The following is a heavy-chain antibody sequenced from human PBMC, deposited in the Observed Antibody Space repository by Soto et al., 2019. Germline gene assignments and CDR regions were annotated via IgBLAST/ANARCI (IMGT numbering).Heavy chain of an antibody. V-gene: IGHV4-30-2*01. CDR3: ARAQFYSGSGRYNNLMFDP. D-gene: IGHD3-10*01. CDR1: GGSISAAGDS. J-gene: IGHJ5*02. Sequence: PSETLSLTCAVSGGSISAAGDSWSWIRQPPGGGLEWTGYIYHSGTFLYNPSLKTRLTMSLDRSNNQFSLTLNSVTAADMAVYYCARAQFYSGSGRYNNLMFDPWGQGIQVTVSS. CDR2: IYHSGTF.